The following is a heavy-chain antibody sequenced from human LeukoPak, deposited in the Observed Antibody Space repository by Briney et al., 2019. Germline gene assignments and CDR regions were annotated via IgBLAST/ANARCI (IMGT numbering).Heavy chain of an antibody. Sequence: GASVEVFWKASGKNFTRYYMHWVGQAPGQGLEWMGIINPSGGSTSYAQKFQGRVTMTRDMSTSTVYMELSSLRSEDTAVYYCASMYSSGQDYWGQGTLVTVSS. D-gene: IGHD6-19*01. CDR3: ASMYSSGQDY. CDR1: GKNFTRYY. CDR2: INPSGGST. V-gene: IGHV1-46*01. J-gene: IGHJ4*02.